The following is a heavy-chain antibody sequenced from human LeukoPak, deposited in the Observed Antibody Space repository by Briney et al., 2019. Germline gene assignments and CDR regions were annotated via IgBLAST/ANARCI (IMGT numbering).Heavy chain of an antibody. CDR3: ARWYSSSRYATFDY. V-gene: IGHV4-39*01. D-gene: IGHD6-13*01. CDR2: IYYSGST. J-gene: IGHJ4*02. Sequence: SETLSLTCTVSGGSISSSSYYWGWIRQPPGKGLEWIGSIYYSGSTYYNPSLKSRVTISVDTSKNQFSLKLSSVTAADTAVYYCARWYSSSRYATFDYWGQGTLVTVSS. CDR1: GGSISSSSYY.